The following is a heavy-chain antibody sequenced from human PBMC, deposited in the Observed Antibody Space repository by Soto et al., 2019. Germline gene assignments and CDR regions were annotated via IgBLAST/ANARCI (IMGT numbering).Heavy chain of an antibody. D-gene: IGHD3-9*01. CDR2: VYYSGGT. CDR3: ARSKGETGLDY. Sequence: QLQLQESGPGLVKPSETLSLTCTVSGGSISINSYYWGWIRQSPGKGLEWIGSVYYSGGTYYNPSLKRRVTISVDTSKSQFALKLHSVTAADRAVYYCARSKGETGLDYWGEGIMVTVSS. J-gene: IGHJ4*02. V-gene: IGHV4-39*01. CDR1: GGSISINSYY.